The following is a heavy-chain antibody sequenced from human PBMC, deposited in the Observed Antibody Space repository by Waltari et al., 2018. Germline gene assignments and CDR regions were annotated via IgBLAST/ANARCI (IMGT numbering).Heavy chain of an antibody. J-gene: IGHJ5*02. CDR3: ARESWSDYDSQGNWFDP. CDR2: INHSGST. D-gene: IGHD3-22*01. V-gene: IGHV4-34*01. CDR1: GGSFSGYY. Sequence: QVQLQQWGAGLLKPSETLSLTCAVYGGSFSGYYWSWIRQPPGKGLEWIGEINHSGSTSYNPSLKSRVTISVDTSKNQFSLKLSSVTAADTAVYYCARESWSDYDSQGNWFDPWGQGTLVTVSS.